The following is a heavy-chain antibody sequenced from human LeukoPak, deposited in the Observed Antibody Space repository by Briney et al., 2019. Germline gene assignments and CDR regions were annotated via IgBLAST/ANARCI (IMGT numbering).Heavy chain of an antibody. CDR2: MYHSGST. D-gene: IGHD3-10*01. CDR1: GYSISSGHY. J-gene: IGHJ5*02. V-gene: IGHV4-38-2*02. Sequence: SETLSLTCNVSGYSISSGHYWGWTRQPPGKGLEWIGSMYHSGSTYYNPPLKSRVTISEDTSKNQFSLKLRSVTAADTAVYYCARGPRYGELLWHWFDPWGQGTLVTVSS. CDR3: ARGPRYGELLWHWFDP.